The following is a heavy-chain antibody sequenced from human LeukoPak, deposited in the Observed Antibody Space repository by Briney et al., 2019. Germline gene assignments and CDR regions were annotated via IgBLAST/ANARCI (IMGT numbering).Heavy chain of an antibody. D-gene: IGHD1-7*01. CDR1: GFTFSSYG. J-gene: IGHJ4*02. CDR2: ISYDGSSK. Sequence: GGSLRLSCAASGFTFSSYGMHWVRQAPGKGLEWVAVISYDGSSKYYADSVKGRFTISRDNSKNTLYLQMNSLRAEDTAVYYCAKPVGGITGTTWGFLPDYWGQGTLVTVSS. V-gene: IGHV3-30*18. CDR3: AKPVGGITGTTWGFLPDY.